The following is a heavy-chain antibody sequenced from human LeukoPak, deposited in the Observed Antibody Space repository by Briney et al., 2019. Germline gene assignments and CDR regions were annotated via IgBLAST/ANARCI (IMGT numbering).Heavy chain of an antibody. Sequence: GGSLRLSCAASGFTFSSYDMHWVRQAPGKGLEWVAVISYDGSNKYYADSVKGRFTISRDNSKNTLYLQMNSLRAEDTAVYYCARGSDGELDYFDYWGQGTLVTVSS. J-gene: IGHJ4*02. V-gene: IGHV3-30-3*01. CDR2: ISYDGSNK. D-gene: IGHD1-26*01. CDR1: GFTFSSYD. CDR3: ARGSDGELDYFDY.